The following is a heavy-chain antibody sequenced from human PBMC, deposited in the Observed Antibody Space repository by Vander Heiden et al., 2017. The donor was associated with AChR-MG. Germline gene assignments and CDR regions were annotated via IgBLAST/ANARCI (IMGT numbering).Heavy chain of an antibody. Sequence: VQPGGSLRLSCAASGFTFSSSAMSWVRQAPGKGLEWVSGISGSGGSTYADSVKGRFTISRDNSKNTLYLQMNSLRAEDTAVYYCAKKRADYDSSGYPYYYYYMDVWGKGTTVTVSS. CDR1: GFTFSSSA. CDR2: ISGSGGST. V-gene: IGHV3-23*01. CDR3: AKKRADYDSSGYPYYYYYMDV. D-gene: IGHD3-22*01. J-gene: IGHJ6*03.